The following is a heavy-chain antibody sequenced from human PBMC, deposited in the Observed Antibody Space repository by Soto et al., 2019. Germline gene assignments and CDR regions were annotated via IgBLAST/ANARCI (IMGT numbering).Heavy chain of an antibody. CDR2: INPNSGDT. CDR1: GYIFTGYY. CDR3: ARDRRISNIAARDTIDY. Sequence: ASVKVSCKASGYIFTGYYMHWVRQAPGQGLEWMGWINPNSGDTNYTQKFQGWVTMTRDTSISTAYMELSRLGSDDTAVYYCARDRRISNIAARDTIDYWGQGTLVTVSS. J-gene: IGHJ4*02. V-gene: IGHV1-2*04. D-gene: IGHD6-6*01.